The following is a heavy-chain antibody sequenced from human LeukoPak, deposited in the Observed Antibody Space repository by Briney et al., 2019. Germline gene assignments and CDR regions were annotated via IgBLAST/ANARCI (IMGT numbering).Heavy chain of an antibody. Sequence: GGSLRLSCAASKFTFSSYAMSWVRQAPGKGLEWVSTISGSGGSTYYADSVKGRFTISRDNSKNTLYLQMNSLRAEDTAVYYCAKDHESGYDYVWGSYRYSFAYWGQGTLVTVSP. CDR1: KFTFSSYA. V-gene: IGHV3-23*01. CDR3: AKDHESGYDYVWGSYRYSFAY. J-gene: IGHJ4*02. D-gene: IGHD3-16*02. CDR2: ISGSGGST.